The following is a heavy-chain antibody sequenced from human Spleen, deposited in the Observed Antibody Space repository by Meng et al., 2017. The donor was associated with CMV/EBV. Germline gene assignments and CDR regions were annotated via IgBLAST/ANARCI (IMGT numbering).Heavy chain of an antibody. D-gene: IGHD3-16*01. CDR3: ARDLSNPGGGY. CDR2: IYYSGST. Sequence: SETLSLTCTVSGGSISSSSYYWGWIRQPPGKGLEWIGSIYYSGSTYYNPSLKSRVTISVDTSKNQFSLKLSSVTAADTAVYYCARDLSNPGGGYWGQGTLVTVS. CDR1: GGSISSSSYY. V-gene: IGHV4-39*07. J-gene: IGHJ4*02.